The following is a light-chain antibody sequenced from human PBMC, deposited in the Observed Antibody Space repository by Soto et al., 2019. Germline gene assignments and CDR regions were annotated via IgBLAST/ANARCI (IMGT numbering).Light chain of an antibody. Sequence: EIVMTQSPATLSVSPGERATLSCRAGQSVSSNLAWYQQKPGQTPKLLIYVVSTRATGIPARFSGSGSGTEFTLTISSLQSEDFAVYYCQQYNVWPLTFGGGTKVEFK. V-gene: IGKV3-15*01. CDR2: VVS. J-gene: IGKJ4*01. CDR1: QSVSSN. CDR3: QQYNVWPLT.